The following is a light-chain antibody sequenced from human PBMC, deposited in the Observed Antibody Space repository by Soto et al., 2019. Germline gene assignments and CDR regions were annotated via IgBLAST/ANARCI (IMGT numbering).Light chain of an antibody. J-gene: IGKJ2*01. CDR3: MQALETPYT. CDR2: LGS. CDR1: QRLLHSNGNTF. V-gene: IGKV2-28*01. Sequence: EIVMTQSPPSLTVTPGEPASISCRSSQRLLHSNGNTFLDWYLQKPGQSPQLLIYLGSNRAYGVPDRVSGSEAGTDFTLKISRVEAEDAGVYYCMQALETPYTFGQGTKLEIK.